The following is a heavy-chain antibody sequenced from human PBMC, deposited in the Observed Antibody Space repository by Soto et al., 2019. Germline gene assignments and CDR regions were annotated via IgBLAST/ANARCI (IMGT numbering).Heavy chain of an antibody. V-gene: IGHV4-59*04. Sequence: SETLSLTCTVSGGSISSYYWGWIRQPPGKGLEWIGCIYYSGSTYYNPSLKSRVTISVDTSKNQFSLKLSSVTAADTAVYYCAGSFSSSWYVYYYYYYMDVWGKGTTVTVSS. CDR1: GGSISSYY. CDR3: AGSFSSSWYVYYYYYYMDV. J-gene: IGHJ6*03. CDR2: IYYSGST. D-gene: IGHD6-13*01.